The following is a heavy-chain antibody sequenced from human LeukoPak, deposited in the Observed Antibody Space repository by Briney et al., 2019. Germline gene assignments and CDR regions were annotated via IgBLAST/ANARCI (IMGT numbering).Heavy chain of an antibody. CDR2: IKQDGSEK. CDR3: ARWGIAAANPYFDY. D-gene: IGHD6-13*01. V-gene: IGHV3-7*01. Sequence: GGSLRLSCAASGFTFSSYWMSWVRQAPGKGLGWVPNIKQDGSEKYYVDSVKGRFTISRDNAKNSLYLQMNSLRAEDTAVYYCARWGIAAANPYFDYWGQGTLVTVSS. J-gene: IGHJ4*02. CDR1: GFTFSSYW.